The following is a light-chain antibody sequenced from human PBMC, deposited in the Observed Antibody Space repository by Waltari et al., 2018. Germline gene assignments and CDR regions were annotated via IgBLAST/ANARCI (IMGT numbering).Light chain of an antibody. J-gene: IGKJ1*01. CDR3: QQYMTFHWT. CDR2: KSS. CDR1: ENINNW. V-gene: IGKV1-5*03. Sequence: DIQMTQSPSTLSASVGDRVTITCRASENINNWLAWYQQKPGKAPSILIYKSSSLQTGVPGRFSGSGSGTEFTLTINSLQLDDSATYHCQQYMTFHWTFGQGTKVEIK.